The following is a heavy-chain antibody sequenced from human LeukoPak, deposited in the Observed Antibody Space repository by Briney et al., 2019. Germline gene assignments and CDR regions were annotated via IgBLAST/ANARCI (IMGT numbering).Heavy chain of an antibody. V-gene: IGHV4-59*08. Sequence: SETLSLTCTVSGGSISSYYWSWIRQPPGKRLEWIGYIYYSGSTNYNPSLKSRVTISVDTSKNQFSLKLSSVTAADTAVYYCARLVGATISFDYWGQGTLVTVSS. D-gene: IGHD1-26*01. CDR1: GGSISSYY. CDR3: ARLVGATISFDY. J-gene: IGHJ4*02. CDR2: IYYSGST.